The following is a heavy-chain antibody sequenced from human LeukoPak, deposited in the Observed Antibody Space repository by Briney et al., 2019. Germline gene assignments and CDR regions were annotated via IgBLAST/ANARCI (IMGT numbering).Heavy chain of an antibody. Sequence: SETLSLTCAVSGYSISSGYYRSWIRQPPGKGLEWIGYIYYSGSTNYNPSLKSRVTISVDTSKNQFSPKLSSVTAADTAVYYCARVGAPYSSSWYSYWYFDLWGRGTLVTVSS. V-gene: IGHV4-61*01. D-gene: IGHD6-13*01. CDR2: IYYSGST. CDR3: ARVGAPYSSSWYSYWYFDL. CDR1: GYSISSGYY. J-gene: IGHJ2*01.